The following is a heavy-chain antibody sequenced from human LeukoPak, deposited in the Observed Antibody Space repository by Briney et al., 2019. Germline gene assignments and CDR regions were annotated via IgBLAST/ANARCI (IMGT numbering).Heavy chain of an antibody. V-gene: IGHV3-21*01. CDR2: ISSSGMYI. CDR3: ARDRGMATIDRGGAIDF. J-gene: IGHJ3*01. Sequence: PGGSLRLSCAASGFTFSAFSMNWVRQAPGKGLEWVSYISSSGMYIYYTDSVKGRFAVSRDNDKKLVYLEMTSLRVEDTAVYYCARDRGMATIDRGGAIDFWGQGTAVSVYS. CDR1: GFTFSAFS. D-gene: IGHD5-24*01.